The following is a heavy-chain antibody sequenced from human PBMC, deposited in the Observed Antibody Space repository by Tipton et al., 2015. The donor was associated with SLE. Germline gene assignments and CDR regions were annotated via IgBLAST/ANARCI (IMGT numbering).Heavy chain of an antibody. V-gene: IGHV4-59*12. CDR2: IHKGGST. Sequence: TLSLTCSVSGDSTNTYHWSWIRQPPGKGLEWIGNIHKGGSTDYNRSLQSRVTISVDTSKNQFSLKLSSVTAADTAVYYCARAPGLERSYYYYYYIDVWDKGTTVTVSS. J-gene: IGHJ6*03. CDR3: ARAPGLERSYYYYYYIDV. CDR1: GDSTNTYH. D-gene: IGHD1-1*01.